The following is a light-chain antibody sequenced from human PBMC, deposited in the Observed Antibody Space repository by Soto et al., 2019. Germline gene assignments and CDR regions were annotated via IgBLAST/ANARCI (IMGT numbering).Light chain of an antibody. J-gene: IGLJ1*01. CDR3: CAYADTFYV. CDR1: SSDVGSYKD. Sequence: QSALTQPRSVCGSPGQSVTISCTGTSSDVGSYKDVSWYQHHPGKVPKLMIYDVSERPSGVPDRFSGSKSGNTASLTISGLQAEDEANYYCCAYADTFYVFGTGTKVTVL. CDR2: DVS. V-gene: IGLV2-11*01.